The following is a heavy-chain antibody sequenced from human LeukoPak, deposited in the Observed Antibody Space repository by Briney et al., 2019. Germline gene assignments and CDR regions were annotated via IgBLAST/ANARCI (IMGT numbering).Heavy chain of an antibody. CDR2: TRKKANSSTT. CDR1: GFTFSVHY. CDR3: ATPSSSSPVTRDYYGMDV. D-gene: IGHD6-6*01. V-gene: IGHV3-72*01. J-gene: IGHJ6*02. Sequence: GGSLRLSCAASGFTFSVHYMDWVRQAPGKGLEWVGRTRKKANSSTTEYAASGKGRFTISRDDSKNSLYLQMNSLKTEDTAVYYCATPSSSSPVTRDYYGMDVWGQGTTVTVSS.